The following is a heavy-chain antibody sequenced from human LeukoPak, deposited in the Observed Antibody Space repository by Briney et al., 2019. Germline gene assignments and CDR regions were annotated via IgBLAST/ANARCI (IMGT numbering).Heavy chain of an antibody. CDR2: INHSGST. D-gene: IGHD3-9*01. CDR1: GGSFSGFY. CDR3: ARGWSREIRYFDWGFDY. J-gene: IGHJ4*02. V-gene: IGHV4-34*01. Sequence: SETLSLTCAVYGGSFSGFYWSWIRQPPGKGLGWIGEINHSGSTHYHPSLKSRVTISVDTSKNQFSLKLSSVTAADTAVYYCARGWSREIRYFDWGFDYWGQGALVTVSS.